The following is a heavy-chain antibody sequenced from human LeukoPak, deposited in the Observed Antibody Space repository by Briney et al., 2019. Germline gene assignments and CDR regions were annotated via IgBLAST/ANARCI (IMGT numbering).Heavy chain of an antibody. CDR3: AREGARWEPSFSAFDI. CDR2: IYYSGST. CDR1: GGSISSYY. V-gene: IGHV4-59*01. J-gene: IGHJ3*02. D-gene: IGHD1-26*01. Sequence: SETLSLTCTVSGGSISSYYWSWLRQPPGKGLEWIGYIYYSGSTNYNPSLKSRVTISVDTSKNQFSLRLSSVTAADTAVYYCAREGARWEPSFSAFDIWGQGTMVTVSS.